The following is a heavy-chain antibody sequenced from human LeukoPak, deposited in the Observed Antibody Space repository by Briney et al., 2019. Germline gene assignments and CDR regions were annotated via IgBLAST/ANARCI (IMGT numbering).Heavy chain of an antibody. CDR2: INPNSGGT. Sequence: ASVKVSCKASGYSFTDYYMHWVRQAPGQGLEWMGWINPNSGGTNFAQKFQGRVTMTRDTSITTAYMELSRLRSDDTAVYYCASGYCSGGSCLSFDYWGQGALVTVSS. V-gene: IGHV1-2*02. D-gene: IGHD2-15*01. CDR3: ASGYCSGGSCLSFDY. CDR1: GYSFTDYY. J-gene: IGHJ4*02.